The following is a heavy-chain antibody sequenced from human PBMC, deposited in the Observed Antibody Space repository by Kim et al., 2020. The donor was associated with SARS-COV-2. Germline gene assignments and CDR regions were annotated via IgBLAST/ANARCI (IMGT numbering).Heavy chain of an antibody. D-gene: IGHD2-15*01. J-gene: IGHJ4*02. V-gene: IGHV1-2*02. Sequence: AQKFQGRVTMTRDTSISTAYMELSRLRSDDTAVYYCARDAGDIVVVVASIWGQGTLVTVSS. CDR3: ARDAGDIVVVVASI.